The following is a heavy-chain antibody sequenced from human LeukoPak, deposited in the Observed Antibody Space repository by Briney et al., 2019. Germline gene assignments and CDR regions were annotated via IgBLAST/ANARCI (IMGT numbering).Heavy chain of an antibody. CDR2: INPSGGTT. V-gene: IGHV1-46*01. CDR1: GYTFTKYY. CDR3: ARDRAVAGTATYDAFDI. D-gene: IGHD6-19*01. Sequence: ASVKVSCKASGYTFTKYYMHWVRQAPGQGLEWMGVINPSGGTTGYALKFQGRVTMTRDTSTSTVYMELSSLRSEDTAVYYCARDRAVAGTATYDAFDIWGQGTMVTVSS. J-gene: IGHJ3*02.